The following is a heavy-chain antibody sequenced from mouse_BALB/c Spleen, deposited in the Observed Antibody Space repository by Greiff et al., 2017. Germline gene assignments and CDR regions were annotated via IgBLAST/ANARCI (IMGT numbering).Heavy chain of an antibody. Sequence: ESGPGLVKPSQSLSLTCSVTGYSITSGYYWNWIRQFPGNKLEWMGYISYDGSNNYNPSLKNRISITRDTSKNQFFLKLNSVTTEDTATYYCARDNYGFYWYFDVWGAGTTVTVSS. CDR3: ARDNYGFYWYFDV. CDR1: GYSITSGYY. V-gene: IGHV3-6*02. CDR2: ISYDGSN. D-gene: IGHD2-2*01. J-gene: IGHJ1*01.